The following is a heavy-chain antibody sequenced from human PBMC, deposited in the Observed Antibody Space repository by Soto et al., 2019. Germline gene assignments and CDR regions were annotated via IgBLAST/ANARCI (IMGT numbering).Heavy chain of an antibody. CDR1: GDSVSSNSAT. D-gene: IGHD2-15*01. V-gene: IGHV6-1*01. Sequence: QVQLQQSGPVLVKPSQTLSLTCAIAGDSVSSNSATWDWIRQSPSRALEWLGRTYYRSRWFNDYAVSVKGRITINPDTTYKLLSRQLTSWSPDDTAVYYCAVLRGDSWFHYWGQGARVTVSS. J-gene: IGHJ5*01. CDR3: AVLRGDSWFHY. CDR2: TYYRSRWFN.